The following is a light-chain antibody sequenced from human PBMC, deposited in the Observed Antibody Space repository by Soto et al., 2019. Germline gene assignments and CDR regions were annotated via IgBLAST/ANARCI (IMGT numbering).Light chain of an antibody. CDR2: AAS. CDR3: QQSLSTPRT. CDR1: QSISSY. V-gene: IGKV1-39*01. J-gene: IGKJ1*01. Sequence: DIQMTQSPSSLSASVGDRVTITCRASQSISSYLNWYQQKPGKAPKLLIYAASSLQSGVPSRFRGSGSGTDFTLSINSLQPEDFATYYCQQSLSTPRTFGQGTKVEIK.